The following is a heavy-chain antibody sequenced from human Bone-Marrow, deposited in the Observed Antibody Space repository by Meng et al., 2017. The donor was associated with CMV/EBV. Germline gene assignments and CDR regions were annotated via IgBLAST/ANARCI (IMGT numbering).Heavy chain of an antibody. CDR1: GYSFTSYW. D-gene: IGHD2-15*01. V-gene: IGHV5-51*01. J-gene: IGHJ4*02. Sequence: GGSLRLSCKGSGYSFTSYWIGWVRQMPGKGLEWMGIIYPGDSDTRYSPSFQGQVTISADKSISTAYLQWSSLKASDTAMYYCARPYCSGGSCYGAPFDYCGQGTLVTVSS. CDR3: ARPYCSGGSCYGAPFDY. CDR2: IYPGDSDT.